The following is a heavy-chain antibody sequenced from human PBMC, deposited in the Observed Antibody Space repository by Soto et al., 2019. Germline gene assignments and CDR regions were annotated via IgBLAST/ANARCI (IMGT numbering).Heavy chain of an antibody. CDR1: GDSISSSSYF. CDR3: ARSGSWSFNS. Sequence: PSETLSLTCTVTGDSISSSSYFWGWIRQPPGKGLEWIASIYYIGTTYYSPSLQSRFTISVDTSKDQFSLEVTSVTAADTAIYYCARSGSWSFNSWGRGTLVTVSS. D-gene: IGHD6-13*01. CDR2: IYYIGTT. V-gene: IGHV4-39*01. J-gene: IGHJ5*02.